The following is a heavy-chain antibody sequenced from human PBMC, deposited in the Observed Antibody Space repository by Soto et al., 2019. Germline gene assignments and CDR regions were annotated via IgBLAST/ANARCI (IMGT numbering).Heavy chain of an antibody. CDR1: GASISDYY. CDR2: IYTSGNT. J-gene: IGHJ4*02. CDR3: ASHVGSGYSDY. D-gene: IGHD1-26*01. V-gene: IGHV4-59*13. Sequence: QVQLQESGPGLVKPSETLSLTCNVSGASISDYYWSWIRQPPGKGLEWIGYIYTSGNTNYNPSLKRRVTISVDTSKNQCSLKLRSVTAGDTAVYYCASHVGSGYSDYWGQGTLVTVSS.